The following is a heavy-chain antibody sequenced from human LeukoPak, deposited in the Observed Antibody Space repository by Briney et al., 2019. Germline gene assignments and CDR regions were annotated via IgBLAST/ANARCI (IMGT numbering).Heavy chain of an antibody. CDR3: ARITYDSSDY. CDR2: VFHSGTT. V-gene: IGHV4-38-2*01. Sequence: SQTLSLTCAVSGFSISSGYYWGWIRQPPGKGLKWIGNVFHSGTTYYNPSLKSRVTISVDTSKNQFSLKLTSVTAADTAVYYCARITYDSSDYWGQGSLVTVSP. D-gene: IGHD3-22*01. CDR1: GFSISSGYY. J-gene: IGHJ4*02.